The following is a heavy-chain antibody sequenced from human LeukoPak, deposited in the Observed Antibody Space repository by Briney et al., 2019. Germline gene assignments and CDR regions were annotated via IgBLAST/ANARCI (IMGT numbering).Heavy chain of an antibody. Sequence: GGSLRLSCAASGFTFRNYWVGWLRQARGKGLEWVANLKPDGSAEYYADSVRRRFATSRDIANNFLYLKMNRLRAEDTAVYYCARDCGLNTNFDYWGQGTLVTGSS. CDR3: ARDCGLNTNFDY. D-gene: IGHD2-21*01. V-gene: IGHV3-7*01. J-gene: IGHJ4*02. CDR2: LKPDGSAE. CDR1: GFTFRNYW.